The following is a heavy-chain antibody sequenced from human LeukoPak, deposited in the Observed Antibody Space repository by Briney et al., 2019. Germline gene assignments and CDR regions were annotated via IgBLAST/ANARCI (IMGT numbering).Heavy chain of an antibody. J-gene: IGHJ5*02. V-gene: IGHV4-31*03. CDR3: ARDDNFSGSKPGLRGYSGYDSGFDP. CDR1: GGSISSSSYY. CDR2: IYYSGST. Sequence: PSETLSLTYTVSGGSISSSSYYWGWIRQPPGKGLEWIGYIYYSGSTYYNPSLKSRVTISVDTSKNQFSLKLSSVTAADTAVYYCARDDNFSGSKPGLRGYSGYDSGFDPWGQGTLVTVSS. D-gene: IGHD5-12*01.